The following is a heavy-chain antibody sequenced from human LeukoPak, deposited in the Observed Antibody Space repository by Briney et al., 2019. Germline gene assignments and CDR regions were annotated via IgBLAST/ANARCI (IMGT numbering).Heavy chain of an antibody. D-gene: IGHD3-10*01. CDR3: ARPESYYGSGSYYDD. J-gene: IGHJ4*02. CDR1: GYSFTNYW. CDR2: IYPGDSDT. V-gene: IGHV5-51*01. Sequence: GESLKISCKGSGYSFTNYWIGWVRQMPGKGLEWMGIIYPGDSDTRYSPSFQGQVTISADKSISTAYLQWSSLKASDTAMYYCARPESYYGSGSYYDDWGQGTLVTVSS.